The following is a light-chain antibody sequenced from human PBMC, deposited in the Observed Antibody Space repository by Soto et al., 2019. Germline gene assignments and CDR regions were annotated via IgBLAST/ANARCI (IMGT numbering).Light chain of an antibody. CDR1: SSDVGSYNL. CDR3: CSYAGSGTWV. V-gene: IGLV2-23*01. Sequence: QPASVSGSPGQSITISCTGTSSDVGSYNLVSWCQQHPGKAPKLMIYEGSKRPSGVSNRFSGSKSGNTASLTISGLQAEDEADYYCCSYAGSGTWVFGGGTKLTVL. J-gene: IGLJ3*02. CDR2: EGS.